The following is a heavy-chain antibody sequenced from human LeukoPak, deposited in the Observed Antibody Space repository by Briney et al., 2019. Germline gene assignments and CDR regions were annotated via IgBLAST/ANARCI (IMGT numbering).Heavy chain of an antibody. D-gene: IGHD2-21*02. V-gene: IGHV1-18*04. CDR2: ISAYNSNT. J-gene: IGHJ4*02. Sequence: ASVKVSCKASGYTFTSYGISWVRQAPGQGLEWMGWISAYNSNTNYAQKLQGRVTMTTDTSTSTAYMELRSLRSDDTAVYYCARDNVVVTATTNFDYWGQGTLVTVSS. CDR1: GYTFTSYG. CDR3: ARDNVVVTATTNFDY.